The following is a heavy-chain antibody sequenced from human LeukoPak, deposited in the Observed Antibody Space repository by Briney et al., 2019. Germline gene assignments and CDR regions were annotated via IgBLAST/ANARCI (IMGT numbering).Heavy chain of an antibody. D-gene: IGHD1-26*01. CDR2: ISYDGSNK. CDR3: AKGRVGANGYYYYGMDV. CDR1: GFTFSSFS. Sequence: PGRSLRLSCAATGFTFSSFSMHWVRQAPGKGLEWVAVISYDGSNKYYADSVKGRFTISRDNSKNTLYLQMNSLRTEDTAVYYCAKGRVGANGYYYYGMDVSGQGTTVTVSS. J-gene: IGHJ6*02. V-gene: IGHV3-30*18.